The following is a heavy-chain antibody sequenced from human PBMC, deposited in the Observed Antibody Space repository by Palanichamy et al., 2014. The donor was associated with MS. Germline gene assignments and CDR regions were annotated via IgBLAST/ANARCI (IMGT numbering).Heavy chain of an antibody. CDR2: IYNSGST. J-gene: IGHJ6*03. D-gene: IGHD2-15*01. Sequence: QVQLQESGPGLVKPSGTLSLTCAVSGGSISSSNWWSWVRQPPGKGLEWIGEIYNSGSTNYNPSLKSRVTISVDKSKNQFSLKLSSVTAADTAVYYCARRSGYCSGGSCYYMDVWGKGTTVTVSS. CDR3: ARRSGYCSGGSCYYMDV. V-gene: IGHV4-4*02. CDR1: GGSISSSNW.